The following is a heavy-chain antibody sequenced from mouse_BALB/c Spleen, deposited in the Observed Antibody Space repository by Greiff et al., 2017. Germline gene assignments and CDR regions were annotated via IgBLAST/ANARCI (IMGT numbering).Heavy chain of an antibody. Sequence: VQLQQSGPELMKPGASVKISCKASGYSFTSYYMHWVKQSHGKSLEWIGYIDPFNGGTSYNQKFKGKATLTVDKSSSTAYMHLSSLTSEDSAVYYCARRGTAPYYAMDYWGQGTSVTVSS. CDR3: ARRGTAPYYAMDY. D-gene: IGHD1-2*01. CDR1: GYSFTSYY. V-gene: IGHV1S135*01. J-gene: IGHJ4*01. CDR2: IDPFNGGT.